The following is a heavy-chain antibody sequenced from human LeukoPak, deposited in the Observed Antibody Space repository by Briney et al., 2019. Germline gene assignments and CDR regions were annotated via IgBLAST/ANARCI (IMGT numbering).Heavy chain of an antibody. CDR3: ARGLYYYDSSGYSHDY. D-gene: IGHD3-22*01. CDR1: GGSFSGYY. Sequence: SETLSLTCAVYGGSFSGYYWSWIRQPPGKGLEWIGEINHSGSTNYNPSLKSRVTISVDTSKNQFSLKLSSVTAADTAVYYCARGLYYYDSSGYSHDYWGQGTLVTVSS. V-gene: IGHV4-34*01. J-gene: IGHJ4*02. CDR2: INHSGST.